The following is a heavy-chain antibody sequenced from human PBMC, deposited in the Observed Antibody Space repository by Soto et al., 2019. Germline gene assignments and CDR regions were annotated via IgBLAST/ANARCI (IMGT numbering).Heavy chain of an antibody. CDR2: ISAYNGNT. V-gene: IGHV1-18*01. J-gene: IGHJ5*01. D-gene: IGHD2-2*01. Sequence: ASVKVSCKASGYTFTSYGISWVRQAPGQGLEWMGWISAYNGNTNYAQKLQGRVTMTTDTSTSTAYMELRSLRSDDTAVYYCARGALNLGYCISTCWFDSWGQGTLVTVSS. CDR3: ARGALNLGYCISTCWFDS. CDR1: GYTFTSYG.